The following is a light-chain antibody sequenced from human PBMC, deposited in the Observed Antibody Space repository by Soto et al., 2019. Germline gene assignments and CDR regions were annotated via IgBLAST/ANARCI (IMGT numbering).Light chain of an antibody. CDR1: NTDFVSYNR. J-gene: IGLJ1*01. CDR3: SLYTSEIAYV. V-gene: IGLV2-18*01. Sequence: QYVLAQPPSVSGSPGQSVTISCTVNNTDFVSYNRFSWYQQPPGTAPKLMIYEVSKRPSGVPDRFSGAKSGNTASLTISGLQAADEAYYYYSLYTSEIAYVFGTGTKVTLL. CDR2: EVS.